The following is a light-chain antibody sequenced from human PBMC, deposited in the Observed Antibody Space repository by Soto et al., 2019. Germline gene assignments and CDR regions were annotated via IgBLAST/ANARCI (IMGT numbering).Light chain of an antibody. V-gene: IGLV2-8*01. Sequence: QSVLTQPPSASGSPGQSVTISCTGTSSDVGDYNYVSWYQQHPGKAPKLMIYEVSKRPSGVTDRFSGSKSGSTASLTVSGLQAEDEADYFCNSYAGSSNYVFGTGTKATVL. CDR2: EVS. CDR1: SSDVGDYNY. CDR3: NSYAGSSNYV. J-gene: IGLJ1*01.